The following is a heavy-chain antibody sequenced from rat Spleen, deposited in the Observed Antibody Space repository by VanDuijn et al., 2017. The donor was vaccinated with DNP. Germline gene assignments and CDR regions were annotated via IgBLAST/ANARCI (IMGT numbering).Heavy chain of an antibody. CDR2: IRSDEST. CDR3: ARAAIPHWYFDF. V-gene: IGHV2-19*01. Sequence: QVQLRESGPGLVQPSQTLSLTCTVSGFSLTDFSVHWVRQPPGKGLEWMGRIRSDESTDYNSAIKSRLTIRRDTSKRQVFLKMNSLQTEDTAMYFCARAAIPHWYFDFWGPGTMVTVSS. CDR1: GFSLTDFS. D-gene: IGHD1-2*01. J-gene: IGHJ1*01.